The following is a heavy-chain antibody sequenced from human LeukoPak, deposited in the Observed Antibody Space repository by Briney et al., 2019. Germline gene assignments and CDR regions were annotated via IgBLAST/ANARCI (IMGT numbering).Heavy chain of an antibody. CDR2: IYYSGST. J-gene: IGHJ5*02. V-gene: IGHV4-39*07. Sequence: SETLSLTCTVSGGSISSSSYYWGWIRQPPGKGLEWIGSIYYSGSTYYNPSLKSRVTISVDTSKNQFSLNLTSVTAADTALYYCARGNYDFWSGYPTPFDPWGQGTLVTVSS. D-gene: IGHD3-3*01. CDR3: ARGNYDFWSGYPTPFDP. CDR1: GGSISSSSYY.